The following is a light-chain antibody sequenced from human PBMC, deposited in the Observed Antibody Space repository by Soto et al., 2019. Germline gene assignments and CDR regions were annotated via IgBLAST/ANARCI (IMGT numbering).Light chain of an antibody. CDR1: QSISTY. J-gene: IGKJ5*01. CDR2: DAS. V-gene: IGKV1-39*01. CDR3: QQSYSIPYT. Sequence: DIQMTQSPSSLSASVGDRVTITCRASQSISTYLIWYQQKPGKAPNLLIYDASSLQSGVPSRFSGSGSGTDFTLTISSLQPEDFATYYCQQSYSIPYTFGQGTRLEIK.